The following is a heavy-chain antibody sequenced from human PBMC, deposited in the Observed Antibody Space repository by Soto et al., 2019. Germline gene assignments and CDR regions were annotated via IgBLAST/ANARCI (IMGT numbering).Heavy chain of an antibody. J-gene: IGHJ4*02. D-gene: IGHD3-22*01. Sequence: ASVKVSCKASGYTFTSYGISWVRQAPGQGLEWMGWISAYNGNTNYAQKLQGRVTMTTDTSTSTAYMELRSLRSDDTAVYYCARYAPTYYYDSSGYSDYWGQGTLVTVSS. CDR2: ISAYNGNT. CDR1: GYTFTSYG. CDR3: ARYAPTYYYDSSGYSDY. V-gene: IGHV1-18*01.